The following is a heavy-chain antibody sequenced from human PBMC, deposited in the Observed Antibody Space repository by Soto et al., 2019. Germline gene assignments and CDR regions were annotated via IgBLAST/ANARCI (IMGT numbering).Heavy chain of an antibody. V-gene: IGHV3-30-3*01. Sequence: GGSLRLSCTASGLSFSNYAMHWVRQAPGKGLEWVAVISFDGGNAYLADSVKGRFTISRDNSKNTLYLQKTSLRVEDTALYYCARGAGVAMITFGGVHFDYWGQGTLVTVSS. CDR2: ISFDGGNA. J-gene: IGHJ4*02. CDR1: GLSFSNYA. D-gene: IGHD3-16*01. CDR3: ARGAGVAMITFGGVHFDY.